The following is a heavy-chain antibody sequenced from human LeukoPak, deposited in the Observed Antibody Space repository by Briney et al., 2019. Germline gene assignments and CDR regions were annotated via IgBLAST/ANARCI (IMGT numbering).Heavy chain of an antibody. CDR2: ISSSGSTI. J-gene: IGHJ4*02. D-gene: IGHD3-3*01. CDR1: GFTFSSYE. V-gene: IGHV3-48*03. CDR3: AKHGRESIFGVVIPFDY. Sequence: GSLRLSCAVSGFTFSSYEMNWVRQAPGKGLEWVSYISSSGSTIYYADSLKGRFTISRDNSKNTLYLQMNSLRAEDTAVYYCAKHGRESIFGVVIPFDYWGQGTLVTVSS.